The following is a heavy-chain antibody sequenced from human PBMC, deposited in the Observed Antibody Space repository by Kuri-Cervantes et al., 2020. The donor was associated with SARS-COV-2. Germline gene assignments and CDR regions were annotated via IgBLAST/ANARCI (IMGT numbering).Heavy chain of an antibody. Sequence: GGSLRLSCAASGFTFSSYAMHWVRQAPGKGLEWVAVISYDGSNKYYADSVKGRFTISRDNSKNTLYLQMNSLRAEDTAVYYCARVRALCGGDCYSANDAFDIWGQGTMDTVSS. D-gene: IGHD2-21*02. CDR3: ARVRALCGGDCYSANDAFDI. CDR2: ISYDGSNK. CDR1: GFTFSSYA. V-gene: IGHV3-30-3*01. J-gene: IGHJ3*02.